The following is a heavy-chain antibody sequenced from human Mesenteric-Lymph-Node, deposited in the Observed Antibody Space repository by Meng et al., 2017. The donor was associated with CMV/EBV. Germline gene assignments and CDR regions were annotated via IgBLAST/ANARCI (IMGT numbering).Heavy chain of an antibody. J-gene: IGHJ6*02. D-gene: IGHD1-14*01. V-gene: IGHV3-21*01. CDR2: ISSSSSYI. CDR1: GFTFSSYS. Sequence: GESLKISCAASGFTFSSYSMNWVRQAPGKGLEWVSSISSSSSYIYYADSVKGRFTISRDNAKNSLYLQMNSLRAEDAAVYYCAKDLLGGTTDGMDVWGQGTKVTVSS. CDR3: AKDLLGGTTDGMDV.